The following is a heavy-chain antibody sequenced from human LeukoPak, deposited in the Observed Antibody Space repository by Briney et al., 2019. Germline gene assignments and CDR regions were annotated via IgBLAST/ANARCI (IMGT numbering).Heavy chain of an antibody. D-gene: IGHD4-23*01. J-gene: IGHJ5*02. Sequence: SVKVSCKASGGTFSSYAISWVRQAPGQELEWMGGIIPIFGTANYAQKFQGRVTITADESTSTAYMELSSLRSEDTAVYYCARDLDYGGNVFDPWGQGTLVTVSS. V-gene: IGHV1-69*13. CDR3: ARDLDYGGNVFDP. CDR2: IIPIFGTA. CDR1: GGTFSSYA.